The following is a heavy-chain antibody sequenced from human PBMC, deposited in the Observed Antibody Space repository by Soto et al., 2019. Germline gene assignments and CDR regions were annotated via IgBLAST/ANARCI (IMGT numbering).Heavy chain of an antibody. CDR1: GYTFTSYV. V-gene: IGHV1-3*01. CDR2: INAGNGNT. Sequence: ASVKVSCKASGYTFTSYVMHWVRQAPGQRLEWMGWINAGNGNTKYSQKFQGRVTITRDTSASTAYMELSSLRSEDTAVYYCARFPASDIVVVPAAMSYYYGMDVWGQGTTVTVSS. D-gene: IGHD2-2*01. CDR3: ARFPASDIVVVPAAMSYYYGMDV. J-gene: IGHJ6*02.